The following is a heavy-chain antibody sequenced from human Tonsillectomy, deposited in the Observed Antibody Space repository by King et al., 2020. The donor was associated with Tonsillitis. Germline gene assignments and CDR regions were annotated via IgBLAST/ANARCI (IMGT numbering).Heavy chain of an antibody. CDR2: IIPILGIA. CDR3: ARAPPLLDYGGNSSNRSFDY. Sequence: QLVQSGAEVKKPGSSVKVSCKASGGTFSSYAISWVRQAPGQGLEWMGRIIPILGIANYAQKFQGRVTITADKSTSTAYMELSSLRSEDTAVYYCARAPPLLDYGGNSSNRSFDYWGQGTLVTVSS. V-gene: IGHV1-69*09. J-gene: IGHJ4*02. CDR1: GGTFSSYA. D-gene: IGHD4-23*01.